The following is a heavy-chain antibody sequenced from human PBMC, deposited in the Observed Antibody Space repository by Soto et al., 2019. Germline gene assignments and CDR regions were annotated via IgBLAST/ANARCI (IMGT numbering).Heavy chain of an antibody. CDR2: IKQDGSEK. Sequence: EVQLVESGGGLVQPGGSLRLSCAASGFTFSSYWMSWVRQAPGEGLEWVANIKQDGSEKYYVDSVKGRFTISRDNAKNSLYLQMNILRAEDTAVYYCARDQSDNWFDPWGQGTLVTVSS. CDR1: GFTFSSYW. CDR3: ARDQSDNWFDP. V-gene: IGHV3-7*01. J-gene: IGHJ5*02.